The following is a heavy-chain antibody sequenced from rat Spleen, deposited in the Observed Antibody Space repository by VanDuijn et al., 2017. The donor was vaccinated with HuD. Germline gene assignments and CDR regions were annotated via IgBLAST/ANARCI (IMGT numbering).Heavy chain of an antibody. J-gene: IGHJ2*01. CDR2: ISTGGGHT. Sequence: EVQLVESGGGLVQPGRSLKLSCAASGFSFSKYGLAWVRQSPTKGLEWVASISTGGGHTYYRDSVKGRFTISRDNAKSTLYLQMNSLRSEDTATYYCGRANWDDFDYWGQGVMVTVSS. V-gene: IGHV5S23*01. CDR3: GRANWDDFDY. D-gene: IGHD5-1*01. CDR1: GFSFSKYG.